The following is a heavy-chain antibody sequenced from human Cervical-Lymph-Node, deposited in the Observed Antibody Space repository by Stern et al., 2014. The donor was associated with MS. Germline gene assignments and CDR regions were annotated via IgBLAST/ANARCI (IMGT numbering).Heavy chain of an antibody. D-gene: IGHD3-9*01. CDR1: GGSFSGYY. CDR3: AVSIRYFDWLPTQ. Sequence: QVQLQQWGAGLLKPSETLSLTCAVYGGSFSGYYWSWIRQPPGKGLEWIGEINHSGSTNYNPSLKSRVTISVDTSKNQFSLKLSSVTAADTAVYYCAVSIRYFDWLPTQWGQGTLVTVSS. CDR2: INHSGST. J-gene: IGHJ4*02. V-gene: IGHV4-34*01.